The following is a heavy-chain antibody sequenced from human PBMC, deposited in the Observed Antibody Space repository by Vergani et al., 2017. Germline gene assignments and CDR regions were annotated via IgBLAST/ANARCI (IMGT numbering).Heavy chain of an antibody. CDR1: GFTFSSYA. D-gene: IGHD3-22*01. CDR2: ISSNGGST. J-gene: IGHJ4*02. V-gene: IGHV3-64*01. CDR3: ARSDYDSSGSGH. Sequence: EVQLVESGGGLVQPGGSLRLSCAASGFTFSSYAMHWVRQAPGKGLEYVSAISSNGGSTYYANSVKGRFTISRDNSKNTLYLQMGSLRAEDMAVYYCARSDYDSSGSGHWGQGTLVTVSS.